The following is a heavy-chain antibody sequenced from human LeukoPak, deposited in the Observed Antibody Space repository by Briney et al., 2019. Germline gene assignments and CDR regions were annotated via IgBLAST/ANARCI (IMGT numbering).Heavy chain of an antibody. V-gene: IGHV3-43*02. D-gene: IGHD6-13*01. Sequence: GSLTPSSAASGFTFDDYTMHWVRQAPGKGLEWVSLISGDGGSTYYADSVKGRFTISRDNSKNSLYLQMNRLRTEDTALYYCAKIGPNGGSSWKKGAFDIWGQGTMVTVSS. J-gene: IGHJ3*02. CDR3: AKIGPNGGSSWKKGAFDI. CDR1: GFTFDDYT. CDR2: ISGDGGST.